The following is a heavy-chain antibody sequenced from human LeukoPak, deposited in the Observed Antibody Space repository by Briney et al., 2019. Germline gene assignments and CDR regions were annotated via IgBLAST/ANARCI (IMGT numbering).Heavy chain of an antibody. CDR3: ARGLDWLFDQ. CDR2: ISSSTVTI. CDR1: GFTFSGYS. V-gene: IGHV3-48*02. Sequence: GGSLRLSCAASGFTFSGYSMNWVRQAPGKGLEWVSFISSSTVTIYYADSVKGRFTISRDNAKNSLYLQMNSLRDEDTAVYYCARGLDWLFDQSGQGTLVTVSS. D-gene: IGHD3-9*01. J-gene: IGHJ4*02.